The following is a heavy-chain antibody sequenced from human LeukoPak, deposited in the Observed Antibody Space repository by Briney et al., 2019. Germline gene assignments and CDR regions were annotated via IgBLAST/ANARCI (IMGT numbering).Heavy chain of an antibody. CDR1: GGSISSYC. CDR2: IYTSGNT. V-gene: IGHV4-4*07. J-gene: IGHJ4*02. D-gene: IGHD2-21*02. Sequence: SETLSLTGTGSGGSISSYCWSWLRQPAGKALKGVGHIYTSGNTNSNPSLKSRVTMSVDTSKTQFSLKLTSLTAADTAVYYCARSVRVTSNMYYFDYWGQGTLVTVSS. CDR3: ARSVRVTSNMYYFDY.